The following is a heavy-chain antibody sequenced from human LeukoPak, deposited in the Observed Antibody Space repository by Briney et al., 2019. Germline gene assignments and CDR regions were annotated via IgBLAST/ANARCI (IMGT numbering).Heavy chain of an antibody. V-gene: IGHV5-51*01. CDR2: IYPGDSDT. J-gene: IGHJ4*02. CDR1: GYSFTSYW. D-gene: IGHD6-6*01. CDR3: AGRSSIGTRLFDY. Sequence: GESLKISCKGSGYSFTSYWIGWVRQMPGKGLEWMGIIYPGDSDTIYSPSFQGQVTISADKSINTAYLQWSSLKASDTAIYYCAGRSSIGTRLFDYWGQGTLVTVSS.